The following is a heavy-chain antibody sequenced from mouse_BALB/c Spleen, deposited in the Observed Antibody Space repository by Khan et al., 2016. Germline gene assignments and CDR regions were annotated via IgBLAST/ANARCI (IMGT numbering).Heavy chain of an antibody. CDR2: ISTYSGNT. V-gene: IGHV1S137*01. Sequence: QVQLQQSGPELVRPGVSVKSSCKGSGYTLTDYAMHWVKQSHAKSLEWIGVISTYSGNTNYNQKFKGKATMTVDKSSSTAYMELARLTSEDSAIYYCARDSSGRGFYAMDYWGQGTSVTVSS. CDR1: GYTLTDYA. CDR3: ARDSSGRGFYAMDY. J-gene: IGHJ4*01. D-gene: IGHD3-2*01.